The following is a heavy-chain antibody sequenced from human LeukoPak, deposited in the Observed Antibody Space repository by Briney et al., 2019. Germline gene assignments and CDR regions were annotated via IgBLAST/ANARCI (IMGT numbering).Heavy chain of an antibody. Sequence: SETLSLTCTVSGGSISNSYWSWIRQPAGKELEWIGRIYTSGITNYNPSLKSRVTMSIDTSNNQFSLMLNSVTAADTAVYYCARHRRWLQFSGFDYWGQGTLVTVSS. V-gene: IGHV4-4*07. J-gene: IGHJ4*02. CDR3: ARHRRWLQFSGFDY. CDR2: IYTSGIT. CDR1: GGSISNSY. D-gene: IGHD5-12*01.